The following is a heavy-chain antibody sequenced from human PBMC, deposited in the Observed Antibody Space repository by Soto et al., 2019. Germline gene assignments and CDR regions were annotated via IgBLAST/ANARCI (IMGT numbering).Heavy chain of an antibody. CDR1: GFTFSNAW. D-gene: IGHD1-26*01. CDR2: IKSKTDGGTT. Sequence: GGSLRLSCAASGFTFSNAWMNWVRQAPGKGLEWVGRIKSKTDGGTTDYAAPVKGRLTISRDDSKNTLYLQMNSLKTDDTAVYYCTTDTSLTLYYYYYGMDVWGQGTTVTVSS. V-gene: IGHV3-15*07. J-gene: IGHJ6*02. CDR3: TTDTSLTLYYYYYGMDV.